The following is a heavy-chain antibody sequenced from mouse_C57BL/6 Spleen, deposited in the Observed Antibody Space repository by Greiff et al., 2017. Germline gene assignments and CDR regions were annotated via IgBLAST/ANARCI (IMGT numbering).Heavy chain of an antibody. V-gene: IGHV5-6*01. CDR1: GFTFSSYG. CDR2: ISSGGSYT. J-gene: IGHJ3*01. Sequence: EVKLMESGGDLVKPGGSLKLSCAASGFTFSSYGMSWVRQTPDKRLEWVATISSGGSYTYYPDSVKGRFTISRDNAKNTLYLQVSSLKSEDTAMYYCEGFAYWGQGTLVTVSA. CDR3: EGFAY.